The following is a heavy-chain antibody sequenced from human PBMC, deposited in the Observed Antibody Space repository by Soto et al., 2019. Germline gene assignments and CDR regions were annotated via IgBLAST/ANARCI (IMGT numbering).Heavy chain of an antibody. CDR1: GFTFSSYG. CDR3: ARGGVAVAGDPNFDY. J-gene: IGHJ4*02. Sequence: GGSLRLSCAASGFTFSSYGMHWVRQAPGKGLEWVAVIWYDGSNKYYADSVKGRFTISRDNSKNTLYLQMNSLRAEDTAVYYCARGGVAVAGDPNFDYWGQGTLVTVSS. CDR2: IWYDGSNK. V-gene: IGHV3-33*01. D-gene: IGHD6-19*01.